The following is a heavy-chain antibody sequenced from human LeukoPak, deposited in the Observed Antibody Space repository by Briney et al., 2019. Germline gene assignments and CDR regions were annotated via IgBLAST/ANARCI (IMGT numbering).Heavy chain of an antibody. Sequence: PGGSLRLSCAASGFTFSSYGMHWVRQAPGKGLEWVAVISYDGSNKYYADSVKGRFTISRDNSKNTLYLQMNSLRAEDTAVYYCAKDGLYYYDSSGYCLGYFDYWGQGTLVTVSS. V-gene: IGHV3-30*18. CDR2: ISYDGSNK. J-gene: IGHJ4*02. CDR3: AKDGLYYYDSSGYCLGYFDY. CDR1: GFTFSSYG. D-gene: IGHD3-22*01.